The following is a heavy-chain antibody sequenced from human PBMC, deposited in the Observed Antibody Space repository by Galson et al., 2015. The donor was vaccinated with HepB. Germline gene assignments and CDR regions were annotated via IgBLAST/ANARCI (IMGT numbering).Heavy chain of an antibody. CDR3: ARWGGETLDY. CDR2: IKQDGSEK. CDR1: GFTFGNYW. Sequence: SLRLSCAASGFTFGNYWMTWVRQAPGKGLEWVANIKQDGSEKFYVDSVKGRFTISRDNAENSLFLQMSSLRVEDTAVYSCARWGGETLDYWGQGTLVTVSP. V-gene: IGHV3-7*01. D-gene: IGHD3-16*01. J-gene: IGHJ4*02.